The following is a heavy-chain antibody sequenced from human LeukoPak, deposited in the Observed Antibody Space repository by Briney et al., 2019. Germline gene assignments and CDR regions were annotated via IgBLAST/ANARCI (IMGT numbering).Heavy chain of an antibody. J-gene: IGHJ5*02. CDR1: GFTFSSYA. D-gene: IGHD2-2*01. V-gene: IGHV3-30-3*01. Sequence: PGRSLKLSCAASGFTFSSYAMHWVRQAPGKGLEWVAVISYDGSNKYYVDSVKGRFTISRDISKNTLYLQMNSLRIEDTAVYYCARVVTAAWDWFDPWGQGTLVTVSS. CDR3: ARVVTAAWDWFDP. CDR2: ISYDGSNK.